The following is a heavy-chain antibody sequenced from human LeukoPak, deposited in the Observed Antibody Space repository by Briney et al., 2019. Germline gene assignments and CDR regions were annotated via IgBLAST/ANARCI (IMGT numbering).Heavy chain of an antibody. Sequence: GGSLRLSCAASGFTFSSYGMHWVRQAPGKGLEWVAFIRYDGSNKYYADSVKGRFTISRDNSKNTLYLQMNSLRAEDTAVYYCAKAPVTTCSGAYCYPFDYWGQGTLVTVSS. D-gene: IGHD2-15*01. CDR3: AKAPVTTCSGAYCYPFDY. CDR2: IRYDGSNK. V-gene: IGHV3-30*02. CDR1: GFTFSSYG. J-gene: IGHJ4*02.